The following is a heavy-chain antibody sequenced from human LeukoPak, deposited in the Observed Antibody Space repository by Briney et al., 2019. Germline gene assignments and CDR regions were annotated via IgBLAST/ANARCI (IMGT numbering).Heavy chain of an antibody. CDR2: INPNSGGT. Sequence: ASVKVSCKASGYTFTTYYLHWVRQAPGQGLEWMGWINPNSGGTNYAQKFQRRVTMTSDTSISTAYVDLSRLASDDTAVYYCVRGDFDYWGQGTLVTVSS. CDR3: VRGDFDY. CDR1: GYTFTTYY. J-gene: IGHJ4*02. V-gene: IGHV1-2*02.